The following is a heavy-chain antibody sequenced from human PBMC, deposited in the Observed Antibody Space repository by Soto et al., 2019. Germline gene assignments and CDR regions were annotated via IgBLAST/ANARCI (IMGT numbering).Heavy chain of an antibody. D-gene: IGHD1-1*01. CDR3: AAERVKGARTKGHAYV. J-gene: IGHJ4*02. Sequence: DSVQVSCKASGYTFTSYDINWVRQATGQGLEWMGWMNPNSGNTGYAQKFQGRVTMTRNTSISTAYMELSSLRSEDTAVYYCAAERVKGARTKGHAYVWGQGTLVTVYS. CDR2: MNPNSGNT. V-gene: IGHV1-8*01. CDR1: GYTFTSYD.